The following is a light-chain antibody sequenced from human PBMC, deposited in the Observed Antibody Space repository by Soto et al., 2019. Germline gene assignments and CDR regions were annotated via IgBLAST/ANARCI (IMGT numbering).Light chain of an antibody. J-gene: IGKJ4*01. CDR2: GAS. CDR3: QQYSNWPLT. CDR1: QSVSNNY. V-gene: IGKV3-20*01. Sequence: EIVLTQSPGTLSLSPGVRATLSCRSSQSVSNNYLAWYQQKPGQAPRLLIYGASNRATGIPDRFSGSGSGTDFTLTISRLEPEDFAVYYCQQYSNWPLTFGGGTKVDI.